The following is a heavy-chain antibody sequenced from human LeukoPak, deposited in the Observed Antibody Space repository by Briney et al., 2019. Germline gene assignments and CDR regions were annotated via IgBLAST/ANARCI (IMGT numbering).Heavy chain of an antibody. CDR1: GFTFSSYS. CDR3: ARDSCGGDCYSPL. CDR2: ISSSSSYI. Sequence: GGSLRLSCAASGFTFSSYSMNWVRQAPGKGLEWVSSISSSSSYIYYADSVKGRFTISRDNAKNSLYLLMNSLRAEDTAVYYCARDSCGGDCYSPLWGQGTMVTVSS. V-gene: IGHV3-21*01. D-gene: IGHD2-21*02. J-gene: IGHJ3*01.